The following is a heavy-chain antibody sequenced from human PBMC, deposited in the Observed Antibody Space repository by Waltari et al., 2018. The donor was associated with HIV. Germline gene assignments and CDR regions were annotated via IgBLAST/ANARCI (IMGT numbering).Heavy chain of an antibody. CDR1: GASLISPYW. CDR3: ARLASTGYYNGGYFDL. J-gene: IGHJ2*01. D-gene: IGHD3-22*01. CDR2: IYESGST. V-gene: IGHV4-4*02. Sequence: QVQLQESGPGLVKPSGTLSLTCGVSGASLISPYWWRWVRQPPGKGLECIGEIYESGSTNSNASLRSRVTISLDKSRNQFSLDVTSVTPADTAVYYCARLASTGYYNGGYFDLWGRGTLVTVSS.